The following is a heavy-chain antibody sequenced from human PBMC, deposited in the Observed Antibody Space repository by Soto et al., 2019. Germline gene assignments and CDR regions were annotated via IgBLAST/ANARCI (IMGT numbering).Heavy chain of an antibody. J-gene: IGHJ4*02. Sequence: GTLRLSGAASGLTCNSYCMSWVRQAPGKGLERLANIKEDGSEKYYVDSVKGRFTISRDNAKNSLYLQVNGLRAEDTAIYYCARGAGIGDYWGQGTLVTVSS. CDR1: GLTCNSYC. CDR2: IKEDGSEK. D-gene: IGHD3-16*01. CDR3: ARGAGIGDY. V-gene: IGHV3-7*04.